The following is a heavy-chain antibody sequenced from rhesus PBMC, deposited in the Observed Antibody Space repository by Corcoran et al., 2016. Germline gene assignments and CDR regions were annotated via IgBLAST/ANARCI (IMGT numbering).Heavy chain of an antibody. CDR3: ARDGTYSSWSLDY. J-gene: IGHJ4*01. D-gene: IGHD6-13*01. V-gene: IGHV4-169*02. Sequence: QLQLQESGPGLVKPSETLSVTCAVSGGSISRSYWSWIRQAPGKGLEWIGYIYGSGSSTNYNPSLKSRVTLSVDTSKTQLSLKLSSVTTADTAVYYCARDGTYSSWSLDYWGQGVLVTVSS. CDR2: IYGSGSST. CDR1: GGSISRSY.